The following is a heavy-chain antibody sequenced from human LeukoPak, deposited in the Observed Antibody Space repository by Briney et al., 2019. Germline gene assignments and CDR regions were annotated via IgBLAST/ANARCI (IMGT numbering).Heavy chain of an antibody. J-gene: IGHJ4*02. D-gene: IGHD6-19*01. CDR3: AKDILGTGWSPFDS. CDR1: GFIFDDFA. V-gene: IGHV3-43*02. Sequence: PGGSLRLSCAASGFIFDDFAMRWVRQTPEKGLEWVSFIDGDGVNIYYADPVKGRFTISRDNSKNSLYLQMDSVRTEDTALYYCAKDILGTGWSPFDSWGQGTLVTVSS. CDR2: IDGDGVNI.